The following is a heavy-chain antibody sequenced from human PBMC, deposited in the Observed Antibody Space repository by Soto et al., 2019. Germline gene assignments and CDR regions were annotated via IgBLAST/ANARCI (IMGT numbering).Heavy chain of an antibody. CDR3: ARDVLSEYASILDV. V-gene: IGHV3-7*03. Sequence: VEFLRLSCGGFGLTFRPYWMTWVRQAPGKGLEWVASIKEDGSVKNYADSVKGRFTVSRDNVKRAMFLQMTSVRADDTAVYFSARDVLSEYASILDVWGRGARVTVSS. J-gene: IGHJ4*02. CDR1: GLTFRPYW. D-gene: IGHD3-3*01. CDR2: IKEDGSVK.